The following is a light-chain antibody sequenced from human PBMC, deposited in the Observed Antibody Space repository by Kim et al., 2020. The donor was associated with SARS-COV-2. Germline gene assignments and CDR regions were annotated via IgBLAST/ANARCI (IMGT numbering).Light chain of an antibody. J-gene: IGLJ3*02. CDR3: QSYDSSANWV. CDR2: EDN. CDR1: SGRIDSNY. Sequence: NFMLTQPHSVSESPGKTFTISCTRSSGRIDSNYVQLYQQRPGSSPTTVIYEDNQRPSGVPERFSGSIDRSSNSASLTISGLKTEDEADYYCQSYDSSANWVFGGGTKLTVL. V-gene: IGLV6-57*01.